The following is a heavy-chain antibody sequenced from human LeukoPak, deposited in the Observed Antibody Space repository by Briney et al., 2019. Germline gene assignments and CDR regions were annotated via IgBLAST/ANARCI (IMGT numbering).Heavy chain of an antibody. V-gene: IGHV3-74*01. D-gene: IGHD6-25*01. CDR1: GFTFSSYW. Sequence: GRSLRLSCASSGFTFSSYWMHWVRPAPGKGLVWVSRINSDGSRTSYADSVKGRFTISRDNEKNPLYLQKNSLRAEDTAVYYCARRSAAKDAFDIWGQRTMGTVSS. CDR3: ARRSAAKDAFDI. CDR2: INSDGSRT. J-gene: IGHJ3*02.